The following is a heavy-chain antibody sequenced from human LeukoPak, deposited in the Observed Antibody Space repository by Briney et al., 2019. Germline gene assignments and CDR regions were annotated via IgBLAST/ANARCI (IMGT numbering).Heavy chain of an antibody. V-gene: IGHV4-4*07. Sequence: SETLSLTCTVSGGSINSHYWSWIRQPAGKGLEWIGRIYISGSTNYNSSLQSRVTMSVDTSKNQFSLKLSSVTAADTAVYYCARALNPLPGTYYFDSWGQGTLVTVPP. J-gene: IGHJ4*02. CDR2: IYISGST. CDR3: ARALNPLPGTYYFDS. CDR1: GGSINSHY. D-gene: IGHD2-15*01.